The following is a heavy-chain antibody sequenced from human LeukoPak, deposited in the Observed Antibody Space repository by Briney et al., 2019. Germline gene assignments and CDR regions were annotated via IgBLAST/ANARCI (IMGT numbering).Heavy chain of an antibody. V-gene: IGHV1-2*02. Sequence: ASVKVSCKASGYTFTCYYMHWVRQAPGQGLEWTGWINPNSGGTNYAQKFQGRVTMTKDTSTNTVYMHLSGLSSDDTAVYYCARAYYESSAYRHAVYFDYWGQGTLVTVSS. CDR3: ARAYYESSAYRHAVYFDY. D-gene: IGHD3-22*01. CDR2: INPNSGGT. J-gene: IGHJ4*02. CDR1: GYTFTCYY.